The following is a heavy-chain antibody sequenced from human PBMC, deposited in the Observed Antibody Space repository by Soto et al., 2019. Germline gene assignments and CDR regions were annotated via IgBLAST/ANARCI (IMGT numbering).Heavy chain of an antibody. V-gene: IGHV3-23*01. CDR1: GFTFSIYA. CDR3: AKDQIRTVSYFDY. Sequence: EVQLLESGGGLVQPGGSLRLSCAASGFTFSIYAMSWVRQAPGKGLEWVSAISGSGGSTYYADSVKGRFTISRDNSKNTLYLQMNSLRAEDTAVYYCAKDQIRTVSYFDYWGQGTLVTVSS. CDR2: ISGSGGST. D-gene: IGHD3-10*01. J-gene: IGHJ4*02.